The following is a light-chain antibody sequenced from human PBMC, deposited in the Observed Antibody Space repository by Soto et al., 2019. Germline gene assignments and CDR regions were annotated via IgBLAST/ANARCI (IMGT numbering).Light chain of an antibody. Sequence: DVPMTQSPSTLAASVGDRVTITCRASENIKNWLAWYQQTPGKAPKVLISDASRLETGVPSRFSGSGYGTDFTLTITSLQTDDFGTYHCQQYDVHPKTFGHGTKVEVK. V-gene: IGKV1-5*01. CDR2: DAS. CDR1: ENIKNW. CDR3: QQYDVHPKT. J-gene: IGKJ1*01.